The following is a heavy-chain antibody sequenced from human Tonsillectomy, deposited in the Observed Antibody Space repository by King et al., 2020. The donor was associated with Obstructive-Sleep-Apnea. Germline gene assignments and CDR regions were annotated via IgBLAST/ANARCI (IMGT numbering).Heavy chain of an antibody. V-gene: IGHV3-7*04. CDR2: IKKDGSEK. CDR3: ARGLYYYYGMDV. J-gene: IGHJ6*02. D-gene: IGHD5-12*01. CDR1: GFTFSNNW. Sequence: VQLVESGGGLVQPGGSLRLSCAASGFTFSNNWRSWVRQAPGKGLEWVANIKKDGSEKKCVDSVKGRFTISRDNAKNSQYLQMNSLRAEDTAVYYCARGLYYYYGMDVWGQGTTVTVSS.